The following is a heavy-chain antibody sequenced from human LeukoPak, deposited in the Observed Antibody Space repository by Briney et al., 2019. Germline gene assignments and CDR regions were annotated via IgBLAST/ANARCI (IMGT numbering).Heavy chain of an antibody. CDR3: ARAAYSGSYHSDY. Sequence: PSETLSLTCTVSGGSVNSGSYYWNWIRQPPGKGLEWIGYIYYSGSTNYNPSLKSRVTVSVDTSKNQFSLKLSSVTAADTAVYYCARAAYSGSYHSDYWGQGTLVTVSS. V-gene: IGHV4-61*01. CDR1: GGSVNSGSYY. D-gene: IGHD1-26*01. CDR2: IYYSGST. J-gene: IGHJ4*02.